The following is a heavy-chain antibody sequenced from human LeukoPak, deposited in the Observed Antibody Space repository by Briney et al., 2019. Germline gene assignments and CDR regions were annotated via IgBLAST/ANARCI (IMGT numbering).Heavy chain of an antibody. Sequence: SETLSLTCTVSGGSISSGSYYWSWIRQPAGKGLEWIGRIYTSGSTNYNPSLKSRVTISVDTSKNQFSLKLSSVTAADTAVYYCASLWFGELSYFDYWGQGTLVTVSS. V-gene: IGHV4-61*02. D-gene: IGHD3-10*01. J-gene: IGHJ4*02. CDR2: IYTSGST. CDR3: ASLWFGELSYFDY. CDR1: GGSISSGSYY.